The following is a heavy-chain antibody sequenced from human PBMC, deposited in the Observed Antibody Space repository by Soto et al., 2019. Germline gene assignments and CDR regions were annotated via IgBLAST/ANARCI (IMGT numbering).Heavy chain of an antibody. CDR1: GGSISRYY. CDR3: ARWVEVSLDYFDS. D-gene: IGHD1-1*01. Sequence: SETLSLTCTVSGGSISRYYWSWIRQHPGKGLEWIGYIYYSGSTYYNPSLKSRVTISVDTSKNQFSLKLSSVTAADTAVYYCARWVEVSLDYFDSWGPGISVTVSS. J-gene: IGHJ4*02. V-gene: IGHV4-59*06. CDR2: IYYSGST.